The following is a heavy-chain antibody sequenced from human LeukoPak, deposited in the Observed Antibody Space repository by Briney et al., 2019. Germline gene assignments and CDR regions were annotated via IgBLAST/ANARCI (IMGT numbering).Heavy chain of an antibody. D-gene: IGHD4-23*01. Sequence: GGSLRLSCAAFGFTFSDYYMSWIRQAPGKGLEWVSYISSSGSTIYYADSVKDRFTISRDNAKNSLYLQMNSLRAEDTAVYYCARGNSLNYFDYWGQGTLVTVSS. CDR2: ISSSGSTI. V-gene: IGHV3-11*04. J-gene: IGHJ4*02. CDR3: ARGNSLNYFDY. CDR1: GFTFSDYY.